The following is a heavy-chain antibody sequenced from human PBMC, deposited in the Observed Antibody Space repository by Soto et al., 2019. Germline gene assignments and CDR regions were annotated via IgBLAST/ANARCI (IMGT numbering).Heavy chain of an antibody. D-gene: IGHD2-15*01. CDR2: IYPGDSDT. Sequence: GESLTISCTCSGCSFTRYWIGWVRQMPGKGLEWMGIIYPGDSDTRYSPSFQGQVTISADKSISTAYLQWSSLKASDTAMYYCATSYCSGGSCPIDAFDIWGQGTMVTVSS. V-gene: IGHV5-51*01. J-gene: IGHJ3*02. CDR3: ATSYCSGGSCPIDAFDI. CDR1: GCSFTRYW.